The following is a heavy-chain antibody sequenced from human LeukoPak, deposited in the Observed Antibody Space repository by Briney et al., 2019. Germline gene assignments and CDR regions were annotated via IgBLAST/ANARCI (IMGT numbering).Heavy chain of an antibody. V-gene: IGHV1-2*02. CDR3: ASIVGATTSAFDI. D-gene: IGHD1-26*01. CDR1: GYTFTGYY. CDR2: TNPNSGGT. J-gene: IGHJ3*02. Sequence: ASVKVSCKASGYTFTGYYMHWVRQAPGQGLEWMGWTNPNSGGTNYAQKFQGRVTMTRDTSISTAYMELSRLRSDDTAVYYCASIVGATTSAFDIWGQGTMVTVSS.